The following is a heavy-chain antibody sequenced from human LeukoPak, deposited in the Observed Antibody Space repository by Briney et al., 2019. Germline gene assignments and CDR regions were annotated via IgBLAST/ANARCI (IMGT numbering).Heavy chain of an antibody. D-gene: IGHD6-6*01. V-gene: IGHV4-39*07. CDR2: IYYSGST. Sequence: PSETLSLTCTVSGGSISSSSYYWGWIRQPPGKGLEWIGSIYYSGSTYYNPSLKSRVTISVDTSKNQFSLKLSSVTAADTAVYYCARDRGLSSSPFDYWGQGTLVTVSS. J-gene: IGHJ4*02. CDR3: ARDRGLSSSPFDY. CDR1: GGSISSSSYY.